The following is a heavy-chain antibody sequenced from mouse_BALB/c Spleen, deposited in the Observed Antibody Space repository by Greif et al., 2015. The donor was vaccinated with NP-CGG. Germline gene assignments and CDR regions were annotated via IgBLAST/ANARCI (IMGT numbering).Heavy chain of an antibody. Sequence: EVKLMESGGGLVKPGGSLKLSCAASGFTFSSYAMSWVRQTPEKRLEWVASISSGGSTYYPDSVKGRFTISRDNARNILYLQMSSLRSEDTAMYYCARGGYDGADYAMDYWGQGTSVTVSS. J-gene: IGHJ4*01. D-gene: IGHD2-2*01. CDR1: GFTFSSYA. CDR2: ISSGGST. V-gene: IGHV5-6-5*01. CDR3: ARGGYDGADYAMDY.